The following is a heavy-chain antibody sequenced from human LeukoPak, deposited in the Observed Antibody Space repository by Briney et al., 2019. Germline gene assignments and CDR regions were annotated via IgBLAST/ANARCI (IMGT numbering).Heavy chain of an antibody. CDR1: GFTFSTYC. CDR3: VRDFRSADY. CDR2: ICPDGTVT. J-gene: IGHJ4*02. V-gene: IGHV3-74*01. Sequence: GGSLRLSCAASGFTFSTYCMHWVRQAPGKGPMWVSRICPDGTVTNYADSVKARFIISRDNARNTVYLQMNSLRVEDTAVYYCVRDFRSADYWGQGTLVTVSS.